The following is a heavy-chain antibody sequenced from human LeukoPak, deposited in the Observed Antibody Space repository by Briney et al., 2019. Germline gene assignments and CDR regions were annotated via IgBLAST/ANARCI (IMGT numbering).Heavy chain of an antibody. J-gene: IGHJ6*03. CDR2: IYYSGST. D-gene: IGHD4-17*01. Sequence: KPSETLSLTCTVSGGSISSSSYYWGWIRQPPGKGLEWIGSIYYSGSTYYNPSLKSRVTISVDTSKNQFSLKLSSVTAADTAVYYCARLSDYGDYAPFCMDVWGKGTTVTVSS. V-gene: IGHV4-39*01. CDR3: ARLSDYGDYAPFCMDV. CDR1: GGSISSSSYY.